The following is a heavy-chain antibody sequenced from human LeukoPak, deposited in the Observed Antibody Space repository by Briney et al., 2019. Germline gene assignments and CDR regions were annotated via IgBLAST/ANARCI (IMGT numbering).Heavy chain of an antibody. D-gene: IGHD6-19*01. CDR1: GDSISSYY. V-gene: IGHV4-4*07. CDR3: ARHGSGWTFDF. Sequence: SETLSLTCTVSGDSISSYYWSWIRQPAGKGLEWIGRIYTSGSTDYNPSLKSRVTISVDTSKNQFSLKLSSVTAADTAVYYCARHGSGWTFDFWGQGILVTVSS. J-gene: IGHJ4*02. CDR2: IYTSGST.